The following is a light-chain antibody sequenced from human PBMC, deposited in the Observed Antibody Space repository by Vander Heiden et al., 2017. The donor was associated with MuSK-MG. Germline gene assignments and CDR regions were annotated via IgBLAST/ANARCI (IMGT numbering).Light chain of an antibody. J-gene: IGKJ3*01. CDR3: MQATYWPFT. CDR1: QALVSSDRNTY. CDR2: RLS. V-gene: IGKV2-30*01. Sequence: VMMPPSPLSLPATVGQPASIPCRSSQALVSSDRNTYLNWFHQRPGQSPRLLIYRLSDRDSGVPDRFSGSGSGTDFTLTISRVEAEDVGVYYCMQATYWPFTFGPGTKLDIK.